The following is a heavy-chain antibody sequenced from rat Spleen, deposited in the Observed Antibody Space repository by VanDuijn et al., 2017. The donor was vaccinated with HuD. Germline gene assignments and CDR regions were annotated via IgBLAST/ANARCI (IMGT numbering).Heavy chain of an antibody. J-gene: IGHJ1*01. CDR2: ISSSGGST. CDR3: ATSPYYWYFDF. V-gene: IGHV5-19*01. Sequence: VQVKESGPGLVQPSQTLSLTCTVSGFSLPNYHVSWVRQAPTKGLEWVASISSSGGSTYYRDSVKGRFTISRDNAKSTLYLQMDSLRSEDTATYYCATSPYYWYFDFWGPGTMVTVSS. CDR1: GFSLPNYH.